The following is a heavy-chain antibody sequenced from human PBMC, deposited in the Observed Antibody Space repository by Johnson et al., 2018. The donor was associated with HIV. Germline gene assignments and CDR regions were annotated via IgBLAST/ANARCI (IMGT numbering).Heavy chain of an antibody. CDR2: ISYDGSNK. V-gene: IGHV3-30*19. J-gene: IGHJ3*02. CDR1: GFSFSDYN. D-gene: IGHD3-22*01. CDR3: ARAGDDYDSSGYYSLAFEI. Sequence: QVQLVESGGGVVQPGRSLRLSCAASGFSFSDYNMHWVRQAPGKGLEWVAVISYDGSNKYYADSVKGRFTISRDNSKNTLYLQMNSLRAADTVGYYCARAGDDYDSSGYYSLAFEIWGQGTMVTVSS.